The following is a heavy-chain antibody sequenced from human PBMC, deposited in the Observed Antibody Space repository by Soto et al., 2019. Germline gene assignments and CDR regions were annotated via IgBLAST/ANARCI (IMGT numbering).Heavy chain of an antibody. Sequence: EVQLLESGGGLAQPGGSLRLSCAASGFTFSSYAMSWVRQAPGKGLEWVSAISGSGGSTYYADSVKGRFTISRDNSKNTLYLQMNSLRAEDTAVYYCANAEYSSSWTKSFDYWGQGTLVTVSS. CDR3: ANAEYSSSWTKSFDY. CDR1: GFTFSSYA. J-gene: IGHJ4*02. CDR2: ISGSGGST. D-gene: IGHD6-13*01. V-gene: IGHV3-23*01.